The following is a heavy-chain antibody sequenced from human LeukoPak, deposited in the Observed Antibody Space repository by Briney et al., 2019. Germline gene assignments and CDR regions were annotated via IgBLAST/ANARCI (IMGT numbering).Heavy chain of an antibody. V-gene: IGHV1-18*01. CDR2: ISAYNGNT. D-gene: IGHD1-26*01. CDR1: GYTFTSYG. J-gene: IGHJ5*02. CDR3: ARDNSGSYYESWFDP. Sequence: ASVKVSCKASGYTFTSYGISWVRQAPGQGLEWMGWISAYNGNTNYAQKLQGRVTMTTDTSTSTAYMELRSLRSDDTAVNYCARDNSGSYYESWFDPWGQGTLVTVSS.